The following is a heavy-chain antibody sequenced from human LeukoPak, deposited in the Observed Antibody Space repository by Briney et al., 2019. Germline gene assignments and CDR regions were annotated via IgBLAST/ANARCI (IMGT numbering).Heavy chain of an antibody. V-gene: IGHV4-38-2*02. CDR1: GYSISSGYY. CDR2: IYHSGST. D-gene: IGHD2-21*01. CDR3: ARVLLKGFAFDY. J-gene: IGHJ4*02. Sequence: SETLSLTCTVSGYSISSGYYWGWIRQPPGKGLEWIGSIYHSGSTYYNPSLKSRVTISVDTSKNQFSLKLSSVTAADTAVYYCARVLLKGFAFDYWGQGTLVTVSS.